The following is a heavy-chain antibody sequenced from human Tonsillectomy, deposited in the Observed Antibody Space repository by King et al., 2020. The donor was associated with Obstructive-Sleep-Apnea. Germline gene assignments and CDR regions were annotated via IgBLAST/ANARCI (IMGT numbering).Heavy chain of an antibody. CDR2: ISWNSGSI. CDR1: GFTFDDYA. V-gene: IGHV3-9*01. Sequence: VQLVESGGGLVQPGRSLRLSCAASGFTFDDYAMHWVRQAPGKGLEWVSGISWNSGSIGYADSVKGRFTISRDNAKNSLYLQMNSLRAEDTALYYCAKTLEVRGVLLSLDVWGQGTTVTVSS. J-gene: IGHJ6*02. D-gene: IGHD3-10*01. CDR3: AKTLEVRGVLLSLDV.